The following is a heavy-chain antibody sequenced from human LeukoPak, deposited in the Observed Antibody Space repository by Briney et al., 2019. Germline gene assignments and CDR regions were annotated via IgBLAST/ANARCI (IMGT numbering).Heavy chain of an antibody. CDR3: VRFFDY. V-gene: IGHV3-48*02. CDR2: IGSGSSTI. CDR1: GFTFSSYS. Sequence: GGSLRLSCAASGFTFSSYSMNWVRQAPGKGLEWVSYIGSGSSTIYYADSVKGRFTISRDNAKNSLYLQMDSLRDEDTAVFYCVRFFDYWGQGTLVTVSS. J-gene: IGHJ4*02.